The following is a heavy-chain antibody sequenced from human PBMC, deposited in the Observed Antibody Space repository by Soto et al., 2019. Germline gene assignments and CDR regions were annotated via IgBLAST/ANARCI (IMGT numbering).Heavy chain of an antibody. J-gene: IGHJ6*02. Sequence: SVKVSCKASGGTFSSYAISWVRQAPGQGLEWMGGIIPIFGTANYAQKFQGRVTITADESTSTAYMELSSLRSEDTAVYYCATCRRYCSSTHTRTCGMDVWGQGTTVTVSS. CDR1: GGTFSSYA. V-gene: IGHV1-69*13. CDR2: IIPIFGTA. D-gene: IGHD2-2*01. CDR3: ATCRRYCSSTHTRTCGMDV.